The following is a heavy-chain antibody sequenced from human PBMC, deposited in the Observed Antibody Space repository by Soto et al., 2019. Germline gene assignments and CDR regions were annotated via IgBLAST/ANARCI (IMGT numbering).Heavy chain of an antibody. V-gene: IGHV4-59*01. D-gene: IGHD3-10*01. Sequence: QVQLQESGPGLVKPSETLSLTCTVSGGSISSYYWSWIRQPPGKGLEWMGYIYYSGSTNYNPSLKSLVTISVDTSKNQFSLKLSSVTAADTAVYYCARAVTFYYGSGSYYNLNWFDPWGQGTLVTVSS. CDR1: GGSISSYY. J-gene: IGHJ5*02. CDR3: ARAVTFYYGSGSYYNLNWFDP. CDR2: IYYSGST.